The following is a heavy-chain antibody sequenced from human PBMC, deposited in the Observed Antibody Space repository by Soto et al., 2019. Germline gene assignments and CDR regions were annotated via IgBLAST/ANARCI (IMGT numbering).Heavy chain of an antibody. CDR2: IIPIFGTA. Sequence: SVKVSFKASGGTFSSYAISWVRQAPGQGLEWMGGIIPIFGTANYAQKFQGRVTITADESTSTAYMELSSLRSEDTAVYYCARDYYDSSGYAYGAFDIWGQGTMVTVSS. D-gene: IGHD3-22*01. CDR1: GGTFSSYA. V-gene: IGHV1-69*13. J-gene: IGHJ3*02. CDR3: ARDYYDSSGYAYGAFDI.